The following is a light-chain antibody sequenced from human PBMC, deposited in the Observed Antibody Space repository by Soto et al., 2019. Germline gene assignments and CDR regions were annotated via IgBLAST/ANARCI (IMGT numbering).Light chain of an antibody. CDR2: GAY. Sequence: DIQMTQSPSTLSASVGDRVTITCRASQTISSWLAWYQQKPGKAPKLLIYGAYNLQSGVPSRFSGSGSETGFTLTIRSLQPEDFATYYCKQSYSAPRTVGQGTKVDIK. CDR3: KQSYSAPRT. J-gene: IGKJ2*01. CDR1: QTISSW. V-gene: IGKV1-39*01.